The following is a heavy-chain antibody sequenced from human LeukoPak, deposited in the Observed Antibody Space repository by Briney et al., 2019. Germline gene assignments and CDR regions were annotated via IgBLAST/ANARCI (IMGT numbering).Heavy chain of an antibody. CDR2: IYTSGST. CDR1: GGSISSYY. CDR3: ARDLSSGYYYTYYFDY. Sequence: SSETLSLTCTVSGGSISSYYWSWIRQPAGKGLEWIGRIYTSGSTNYNPSLKSRVTMSVDTSKNQFPLKLSSVTAADTAVYYCARDLSSGYYYTYYFDYWGQGTLVTVSS. D-gene: IGHD3-22*01. V-gene: IGHV4-4*07. J-gene: IGHJ4*02.